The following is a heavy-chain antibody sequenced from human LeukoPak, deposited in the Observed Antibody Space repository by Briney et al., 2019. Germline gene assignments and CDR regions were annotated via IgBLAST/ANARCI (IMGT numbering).Heavy chain of an antibody. CDR3: AATYSSSGNWFDP. D-gene: IGHD6-6*01. J-gene: IGHJ5*02. V-gene: IGHV3-33*01. CDR1: GFTFSSYG. Sequence: GGSLRLSCAASGFTFSSYGMPWVRQAPGKGLEWVAVIWYDGSNKYYADSVKGRFNISRDNSKNTLYLQMNSLRAEDSAMYYCAATYSSSGNWFDPWGQGTLVTVSS. CDR2: IWYDGSNK.